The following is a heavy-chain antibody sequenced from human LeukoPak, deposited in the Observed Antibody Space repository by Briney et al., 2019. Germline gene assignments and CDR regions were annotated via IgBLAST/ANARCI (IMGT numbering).Heavy chain of an antibody. CDR2: INHSGST. V-gene: IGHV4-34*01. J-gene: IGHJ6*02. D-gene: IGHD3-3*01. CDR3: ARGHTQVLQFLEWSKPMTGMDV. CDR1: GGSFSGYY. Sequence: SETLSLTCAVYGGSFSGYYWSWIRQPPGKGLEWIGEINHSGSTNYNPSLKSRVTISVDTSKNQFSLKLSSVTAADTAVYYCARGHTQVLQFLEWSKPMTGMDVWGQGTTVTVSS.